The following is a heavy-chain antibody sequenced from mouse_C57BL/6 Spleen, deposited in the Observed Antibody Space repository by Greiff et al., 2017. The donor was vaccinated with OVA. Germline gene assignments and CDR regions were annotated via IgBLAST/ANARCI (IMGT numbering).Heavy chain of an antibody. CDR3: ARDSLITTVVAHWYFDV. Sequence: QVQLQQPGAELVKPGASVKLSCKASGYTFTSYWMHWVKQRPGQGLEWIGMFHPNSGSTNYNEKFKSKATLTVDKSSSTAYMQLSSLTSEDSAVYYCARDSLITTVVAHWYFDVWGTGTTVTVSS. CDR2: FHPNSGST. V-gene: IGHV1-64*01. J-gene: IGHJ1*03. D-gene: IGHD1-1*01. CDR1: GYTFTSYW.